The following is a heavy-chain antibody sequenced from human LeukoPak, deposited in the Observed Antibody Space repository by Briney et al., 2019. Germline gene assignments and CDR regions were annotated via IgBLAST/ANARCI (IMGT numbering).Heavy chain of an antibody. D-gene: IGHD3-10*01. CDR1: GDSISTSNSY. J-gene: IGHJ4*02. CDR3: ARGTMVRGVIIEDY. V-gene: IGHV4-39*07. CDR2: INHSGST. Sequence: PSETLSLTCTVSGDSISTSNSYWSWIRQPPGKGLEWIGEINHSGSTNYNPSLKSRVTISVDTSKNQFSLKLSSVTAADTAVYYCARGTMVRGVIIEDYWGQGTLVTVSS.